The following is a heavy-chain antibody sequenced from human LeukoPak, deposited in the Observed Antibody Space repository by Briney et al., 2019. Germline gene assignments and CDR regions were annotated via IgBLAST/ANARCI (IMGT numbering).Heavy chain of an antibody. CDR3: AKGYCSSTSCYALYYFDY. Sequence: GGSLRLSCAASGFTFSSYAMSWVRQAPGKGREWVLSISGSGGSTYYADSVKGRFTISRDNSKNTLYLQMNSLRAEDTAVYYCAKGYCSSTSCYALYYFDYWGQGTLVTVSS. D-gene: IGHD2-2*01. J-gene: IGHJ4*02. V-gene: IGHV3-23*01. CDR2: ISGSGGST. CDR1: GFTFSSYA.